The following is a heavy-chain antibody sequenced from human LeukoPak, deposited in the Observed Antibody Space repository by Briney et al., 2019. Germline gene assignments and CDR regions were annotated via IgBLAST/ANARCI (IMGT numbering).Heavy chain of an antibody. V-gene: IGHV3-48*03. Sequence: GGSLRLSCAASEFTFTSYEMNWVRQAPGKGLEWVSYISSSGSTIYYADSVKGRFTISRDNAKNSLYLQMNSLRAEDTAVYYRARDRPDYGDYVKGYWGQGTLVTVSS. CDR1: EFTFTSYE. CDR3: ARDRPDYGDYVKGY. CDR2: ISSSGSTI. D-gene: IGHD4-17*01. J-gene: IGHJ4*02.